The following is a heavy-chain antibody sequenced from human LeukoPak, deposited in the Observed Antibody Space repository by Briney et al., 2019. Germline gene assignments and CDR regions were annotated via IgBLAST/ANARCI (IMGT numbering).Heavy chain of an antibody. CDR1: GGSLSGYY. CDR3: ARIMSTVSRTFDY. Sequence: SETLSLTCTVSGGSLSGYYWGWIRQPPGKGLEWIGYIYYSGSTNCNPSLKSRVTTSVDTSSNQFSLKLSSVTAADTAVYYCARIMSTVSRTFDYWGRGTLVTVSS. CDR2: IYYSGST. D-gene: IGHD5/OR15-5a*01. V-gene: IGHV4-59*01. J-gene: IGHJ4*02.